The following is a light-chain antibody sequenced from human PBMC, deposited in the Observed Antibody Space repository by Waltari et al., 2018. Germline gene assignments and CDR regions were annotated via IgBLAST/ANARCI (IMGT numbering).Light chain of an antibody. CDR1: KLGDKY. J-gene: IGLJ2*01. V-gene: IGLV3-1*01. Sequence: SYELTQPNSVYVAPGQTASISCSGDKLGDKYACWYQQKPGQSPVLVIHQDTKRPSGIPERFSGSNSGNTTTLTISGTQAIDEADYYCQAWDRGYARVFGGGTKLTV. CDR3: QAWDRGYARV. CDR2: QDT.